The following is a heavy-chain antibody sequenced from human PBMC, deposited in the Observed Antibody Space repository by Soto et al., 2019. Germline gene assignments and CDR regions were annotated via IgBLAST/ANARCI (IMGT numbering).Heavy chain of an antibody. D-gene: IGHD2-8*02. CDR2: ISSSSSYI. Sequence: GGSLRLSCAASGFTFSSYSMNWVRQAPGKGLEWVSSISSSSSYIYYADSVKGRFTISRDNAKNSLYLQMNSLRAEDTAVYYCARAPNEMSPGGDYYYYMDVWGKGTTVTVSS. V-gene: IGHV3-21*01. CDR3: ARAPNEMSPGGDYYYYMDV. J-gene: IGHJ6*03. CDR1: GFTFSSYS.